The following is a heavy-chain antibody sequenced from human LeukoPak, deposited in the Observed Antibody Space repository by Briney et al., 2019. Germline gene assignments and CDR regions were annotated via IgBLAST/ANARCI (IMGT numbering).Heavy chain of an antibody. D-gene: IGHD2-15*01. CDR1: GGTFSSYA. CDR2: IIPIFGTA. Sequence: SVKVSCKASGGTFSSYAISWVRQAPGQGLEWMGGIIPIFGTANYAQKFQGRVTMTEDTSTDTAYMELSSLRSEDTAVYYCATESGSRGNFDYWGQGTLVTVSS. CDR3: ATESGSRGNFDY. V-gene: IGHV1-69*06. J-gene: IGHJ4*02.